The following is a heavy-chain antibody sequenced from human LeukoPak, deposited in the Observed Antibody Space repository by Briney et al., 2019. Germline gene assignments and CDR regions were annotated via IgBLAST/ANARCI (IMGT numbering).Heavy chain of an antibody. J-gene: IGHJ4*02. CDR1: GYTFTSYA. CDR3: ARPIAAALTWIFDY. V-gene: IGHV1-3*01. CDR2: INAGNGNT. Sequence: GASVKVSCKASGYTFTSYAMHWVRQAPGQRLEWMGWINAGNGNTKYSQKFQGRVTITRDTSASTAYMELSSLRSEDTAVYYRARPIAAALTWIFDYWGQGTLVTVSS. D-gene: IGHD6-13*01.